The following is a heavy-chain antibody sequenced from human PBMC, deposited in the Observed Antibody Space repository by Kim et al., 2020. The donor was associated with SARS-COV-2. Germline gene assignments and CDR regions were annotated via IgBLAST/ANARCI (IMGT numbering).Heavy chain of an antibody. J-gene: IGHJ4*02. V-gene: IGHV1-24*01. CDR2: FDPEDGET. Sequence: ASVKVSCKVSGYTLTELSMHWVRQAPGKGLEWMGGFDPEDGETIYAQKFQGRVTMTEDTSTDTAYMELSSLRSEDTAVYYCATVNYGSGLGTFNHWGQGTLVTVSS. CDR3: ATVNYGSGLGTFNH. D-gene: IGHD3-10*01. CDR1: GYTLTELS.